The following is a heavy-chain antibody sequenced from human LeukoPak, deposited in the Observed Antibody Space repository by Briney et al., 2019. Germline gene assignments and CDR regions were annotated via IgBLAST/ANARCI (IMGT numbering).Heavy chain of an antibody. V-gene: IGHV4-59*01. CDR1: GGSISSYY. J-gene: IGHJ4*02. D-gene: IGHD2-21*02. CDR3: ARALSDYYFDY. Sequence: SETLSLTCTVSGGSISSYYWSWIRQPPGKGLEWIGYIYYSGSTNYNPSLKSRVTISVDTSKNQFSLKLSPVTAADTAVYYCARALSDYYFDYWGQGTLVTVSS. CDR2: IYYSGST.